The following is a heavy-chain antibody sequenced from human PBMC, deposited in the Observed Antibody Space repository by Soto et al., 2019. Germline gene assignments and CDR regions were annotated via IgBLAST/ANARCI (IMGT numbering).Heavy chain of an antibody. J-gene: IGHJ4*02. V-gene: IGHV4-30-4*01. CDR3: AREVRSYVNYYDSSGYLDYFDY. CDR2: IYYSGST. Sequence: ASETLSLTCTVSGGSISSGDYYWSWIRQPPGKGLEWIGYIYYSGSTYYNPSLKSRVTISVDTSKNQFSLKLSSVTAADTAVYYCAREVRSYVNYYDSSGYLDYFDYWGQGTLVTVSS. D-gene: IGHD3-22*01. CDR1: GGSISSGDYY.